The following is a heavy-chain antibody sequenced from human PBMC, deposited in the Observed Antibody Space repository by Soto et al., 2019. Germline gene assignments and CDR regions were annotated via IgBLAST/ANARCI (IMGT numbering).Heavy chain of an antibody. CDR3: ARPAMVTCYYYYGMDV. CDR1: GFTFSSYW. Sequence: EVQLVEYGGGLVQPGGSLRLSCAASGFTFSSYWMSWVRQAPGKGLEWVANIKQDGSEKYYVDSVKGRFTISRDNAKNSLYLQMNSLRAEDTAVYYCARPAMVTCYYYYGMDVWGQGTTVTVSS. J-gene: IGHJ6*01. V-gene: IGHV3-7*01. CDR2: IKQDGSEK. D-gene: IGHD5-18*01.